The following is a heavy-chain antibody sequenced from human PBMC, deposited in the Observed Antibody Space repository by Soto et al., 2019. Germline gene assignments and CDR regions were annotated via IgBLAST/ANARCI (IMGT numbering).Heavy chain of an antibody. Sequence: QITLKESGPTLVKPTQTLTLTCTFSGFSLSTTRVGVGWIRQPPGEDLEWLALLYWDDDKLYSPSLKRRLTITQDTAKNQVVLTLTNMDPVDTATYYCAHSKTSGMRYYFDYWGKGTLVTVSS. CDR3: AHSKTSGMRYYFDY. J-gene: IGHJ4*02. CDR2: LYWDDDK. CDR1: GFSLSTTRVG. V-gene: IGHV2-5*02.